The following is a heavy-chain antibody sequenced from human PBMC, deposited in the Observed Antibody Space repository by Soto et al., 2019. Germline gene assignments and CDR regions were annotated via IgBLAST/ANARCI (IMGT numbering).Heavy chain of an antibody. CDR3: PRVHGMVLAGSTLDY. J-gene: IGHJ4*01. V-gene: IGHV4-38-2*02. Sequence: ETLSLTCTVSGSSISSGSYWAWIRQPPGKAPEWIASIYHGVTNFYNPSVTSRITMSVDTSNNQFSLKLRSVTAADTAVYYCPRVHGMVLAGSTLDYWGHGTLVTVSS. D-gene: IGHD6-19*01. CDR1: GSSISSGSY. CDR2: IYHGVTN.